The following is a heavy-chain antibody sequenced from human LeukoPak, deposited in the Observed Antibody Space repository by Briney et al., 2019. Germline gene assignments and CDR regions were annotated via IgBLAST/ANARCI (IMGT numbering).Heavy chain of an antibody. CDR2: ISTYNGNT. CDR1: GYTFTSNG. J-gene: IGHJ4*02. D-gene: IGHD3-16*01. CDR3: ASGSPPYTAY. Sequence: RASVKVSCKASGYTFTSNGITWVRQAPGQGLEWMGWISTYNGNTNYAQKLQGRVTMTTDTFTSTAYMELRSLRSDDTAVCYCASGSPPYTAYWGQGTLVTVSS. V-gene: IGHV1-18*01.